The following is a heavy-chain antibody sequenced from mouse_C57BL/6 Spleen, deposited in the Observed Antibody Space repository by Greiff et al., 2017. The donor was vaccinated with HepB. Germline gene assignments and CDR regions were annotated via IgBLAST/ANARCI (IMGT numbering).Heavy chain of an antibody. D-gene: IGHD2-5*01. J-gene: IGHJ2*01. CDR2: ISSGSSTI. V-gene: IGHV5-17*01. CDR3: ARDSNLYYFDY. Sequence: EVKLMESGGGLVKPGGSLKLSCAASGFTFSDYGMHWVRQAPEKGLEWVAYISSGSSTIYYADKVKGRFTISRDNAKNTLFLQMTSLRSEDTAMYYCARDSNLYYFDYWGQGTTLTVSS. CDR1: GFTFSDYG.